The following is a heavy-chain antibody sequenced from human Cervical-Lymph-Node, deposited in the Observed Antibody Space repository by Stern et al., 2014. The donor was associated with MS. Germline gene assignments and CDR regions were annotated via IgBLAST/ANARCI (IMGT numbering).Heavy chain of an antibody. V-gene: IGHV3-30*18. CDR1: GFIFSNYG. J-gene: IGHJ4*02. CDR2: ITYDGDRI. Sequence: VQLVESGGGVVQPGRSLRLSCAASGFIFSNYGMHWVRQAPGKGLEWVAVITYDGDRIYYADSVRGRFTLSRDNSKNTLDLQMNSRRPEDTAVYYCAKGREEGFLDHWGQGSLVIVSS. CDR3: AKGREEGFLDH.